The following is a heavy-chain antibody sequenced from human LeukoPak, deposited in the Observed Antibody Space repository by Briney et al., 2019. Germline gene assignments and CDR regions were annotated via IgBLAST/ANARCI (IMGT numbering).Heavy chain of an antibody. V-gene: IGHV4-38-2*02. D-gene: IGHD3-16*01. CDR1: GYSISSGYY. Sequence: SETLSLTCTVSGYSISSGYYWGWIRQPPGKGLEWIGSICHSGSTYYNPSLKSRVTISVDTSKNQFSLKLSSVTAADTAVYYCARGGVLKSVDYWGQGTLVTVSS. CDR2: ICHSGST. J-gene: IGHJ4*02. CDR3: ARGGVLKSVDY.